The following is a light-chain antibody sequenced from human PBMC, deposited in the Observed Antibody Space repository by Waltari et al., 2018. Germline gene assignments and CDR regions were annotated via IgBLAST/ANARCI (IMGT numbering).Light chain of an antibody. V-gene: IGLV2-8*01. J-gene: IGLJ2*01. CDR3: SSYAGSNKNVV. CDR2: EVI. Sequence: QSALTQPPSASGSPGQSVTISCTGTSSDVVGYNYVSWYQQHPGKAPKLMIYEVIKRPSGVPERFSGSKSGNTASLTVSGLQAEDEAVYYCSSYAGSNKNVVFGGGTKLTVL. CDR1: SSDVVGYNY.